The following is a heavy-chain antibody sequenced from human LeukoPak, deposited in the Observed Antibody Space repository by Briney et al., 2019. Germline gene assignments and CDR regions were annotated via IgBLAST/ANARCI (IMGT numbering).Heavy chain of an antibody. Sequence: GGSLRLSCAASGFTFSDYYMSWIRQAPGKGLEWVSYISSSGSTIYYADSVKGRFTISRDNAKNSLYLQMNSLRAEDTAVYYCARVPLLAFWLLDYWGQGTLVTVSS. V-gene: IGHV3-11*01. CDR1: GFTFSDYY. CDR3: ARVPLLAFWLLDY. J-gene: IGHJ4*02. D-gene: IGHD3-9*01. CDR2: ISSSGSTI.